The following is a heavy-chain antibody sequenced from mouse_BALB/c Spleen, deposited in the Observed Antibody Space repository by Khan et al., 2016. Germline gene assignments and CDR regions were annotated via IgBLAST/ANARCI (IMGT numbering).Heavy chain of an antibody. V-gene: IGHV1-7*01. CDR2: INPGSNYT. CDR3: ARWGYCNYLYQAMDY. D-gene: IGHD1-1*01. CDR1: GYTFTRFW. Sequence: QVQLKQSGAELAKPGASVKMSCKTSGYTFTRFWMHWVKQRPGQGLEWIGYINPGSNYTEYNQNFKDKATLTADKSSSTAYLLLNSLTSEDSAVYYCARWGYCNYLYQAMDYWGQGISFTVSS. J-gene: IGHJ4*01.